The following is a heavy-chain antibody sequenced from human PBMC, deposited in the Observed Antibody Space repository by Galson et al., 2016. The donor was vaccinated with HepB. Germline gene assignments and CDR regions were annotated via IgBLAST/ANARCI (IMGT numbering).Heavy chain of an antibody. CDR1: GVTFSYYW. V-gene: IGHV3-7*03. J-gene: IGHJ4*02. CDR2: IKPDGSER. D-gene: IGHD4-23*01. Sequence: SLRLSCAGSGVTFSYYWMNWVRQAPGKGLELVATIKPDGSERYYVDSVQGRFTISRDNAKNSLFLQMNSLRAEDTAVYYCTSAGANYGHNSGGHRPYWGQGTLATVSS. CDR3: TSAGANYGHNSGGHRPY.